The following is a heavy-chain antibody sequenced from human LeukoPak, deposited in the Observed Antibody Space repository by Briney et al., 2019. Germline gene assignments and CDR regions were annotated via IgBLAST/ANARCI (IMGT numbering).Heavy chain of an antibody. CDR1: GFTFSSYS. D-gene: IGHD3-3*01. J-gene: IGHJ5*02. Sequence: GGSLRLSCAASGFTFSSYSMNWVRQAPGKGVEWVSYISSSSSTIYYAASVNGRFTISRDNAKNSLYLQMNSLRAEDTAVYYCARGGRTSITIFGVAWFDPWGQGTLVTVSS. CDR3: ARGGRTSITIFGVAWFDP. V-gene: IGHV3-48*01. CDR2: ISSSSSTI.